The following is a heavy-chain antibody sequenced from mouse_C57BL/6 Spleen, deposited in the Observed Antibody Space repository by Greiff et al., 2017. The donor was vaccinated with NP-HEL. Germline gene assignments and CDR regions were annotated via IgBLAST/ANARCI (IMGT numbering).Heavy chain of an antibody. D-gene: IGHD2-1*01. J-gene: IGHJ2*01. V-gene: IGHV1-80*01. CDR1: GYAFSSYW. CDR3: ARGGGNPYFDY. CDR2: IYPGDGDT. Sequence: LKESGASVKISCKASGYAFSSYWMNWVKQRPGKGLEWIGQIYPGDGDTNYNGKFKGKVTLTADKSSSTAYMQLSSLTSEDSAVYFCARGGGNPYFDYWGQGTTLTVSS.